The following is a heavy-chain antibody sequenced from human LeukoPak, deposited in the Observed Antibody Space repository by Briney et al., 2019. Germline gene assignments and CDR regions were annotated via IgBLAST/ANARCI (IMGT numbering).Heavy chain of an antibody. Sequence: GGSLRLSCAASGFTFRSYAMSWVRQAPGKGLEWVSTVSGSGGSTYYADSAKGRVTIFRVNSKNTLYLQMNSLRAEDTAVYYCAKSGSYYDSSGYYYFESWGQGTLVTVPS. J-gene: IGHJ4*02. CDR3: AKSGSYYDSSGYYYFES. D-gene: IGHD3-22*01. V-gene: IGHV3-23*01. CDR1: GFTFRSYA. CDR2: VSGSGGST.